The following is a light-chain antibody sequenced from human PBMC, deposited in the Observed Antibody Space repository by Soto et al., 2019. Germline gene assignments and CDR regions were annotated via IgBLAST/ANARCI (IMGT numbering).Light chain of an antibody. J-gene: IGKJ1*01. V-gene: IGKV2-28*01. CDR1: QSLQHNNGNTL. CDR2: LAS. CDR3: MRALQTPRT. Sequence: EIVMTHPPLSLTVTPGEPASISCKSSQSLQHNNGNTLLDRYMQKPGQSPQLLIYLASRRAPGAPDRVSGSGSGTDFTLRISTVEADDAAIYYCMRALQTPRTFGQGTKLEI.